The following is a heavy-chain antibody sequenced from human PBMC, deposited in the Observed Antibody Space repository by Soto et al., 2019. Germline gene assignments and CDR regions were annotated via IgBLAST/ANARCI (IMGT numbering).Heavy chain of an antibody. Sequence: ASVKVSCKASGYTSTGYYLHWVRQAPGQGPEWVGKIDPDSGDTDQSQKFQGRVTLTRDTAIDTAYMELTRLTLDDTAIYYCARGPLEWGQGTLVTVSS. V-gene: IGHV1-2*02. CDR2: IDPDSGDT. CDR3: ARGPLE. CDR1: GYTSTGYY. J-gene: IGHJ4*02.